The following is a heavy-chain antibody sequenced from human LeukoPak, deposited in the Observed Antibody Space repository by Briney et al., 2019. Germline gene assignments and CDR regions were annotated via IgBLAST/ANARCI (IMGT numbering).Heavy chain of an antibody. CDR3: ARDPALYSSGWFDY. Sequence: GGSLRLSCAASGFTFSSYGMNWVRQAPGKGLEWVSSISSSSSYIYYADSVKGRFTISRDNAKNSLYLQMNSLRAEDTAVYYCARDPALYSSGWFDYWGQGTLVTVSS. D-gene: IGHD6-19*01. J-gene: IGHJ4*02. CDR1: GFTFSSYG. V-gene: IGHV3-21*01. CDR2: ISSSSSYI.